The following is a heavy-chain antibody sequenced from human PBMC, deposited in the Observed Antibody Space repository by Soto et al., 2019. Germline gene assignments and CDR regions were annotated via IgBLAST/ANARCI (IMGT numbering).Heavy chain of an antibody. CDR1: GFTFSSYA. J-gene: IGHJ4*02. CDR2: ISGSGGST. V-gene: IGHV3-23*01. CDR3: ARRGSGSSYDY. D-gene: IGHD1-26*01. Sequence: EVQLLESGGGLVQPGGSLRLSCAASGFTFSSYAMRWVRQAPGKGLEWVSAISGSGGSTYYADSVKGRFTISRDNSKNTVYLQMNSRRGEDTAVYYCARRGSGSSYDYWGQGTLVTVSS.